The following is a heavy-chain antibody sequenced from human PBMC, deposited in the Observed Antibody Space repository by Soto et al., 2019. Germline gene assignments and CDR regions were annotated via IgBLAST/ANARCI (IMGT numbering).Heavy chain of an antibody. Sequence: QAQLVESGGGLVKPGGSLTLSCAVSGFKVSDYYMSWIRQAPGKGLDWVSMISRSGNTIHYAATVKGRFTISKDNAKNSLYLQMTSRSPEDTAVYYCARGEDVVIYYDMDVWGKGTTVSVSP. CDR3: ARGEDVVIYYDMDV. CDR1: GFKVSDYY. D-gene: IGHD3-10*02. V-gene: IGHV3-11*01. J-gene: IGHJ6*04. CDR2: ISRSGNTI.